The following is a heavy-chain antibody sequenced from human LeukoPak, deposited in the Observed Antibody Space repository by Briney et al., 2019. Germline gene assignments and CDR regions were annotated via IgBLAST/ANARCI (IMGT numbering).Heavy chain of an antibody. CDR2: ITAIDGRT. Sequence: QSGGSLRLPCVASGFTFSSTTMGWVRQAPGRGLEWVSSITAIDGRTYYADSVRGRFTISRANSKNTVYLQLNSLRAGDTAIYYCTKDRRGPAAGTWYFDSWGQGTLVTVSS. CDR3: TKDRRGPAAGTWYFDS. V-gene: IGHV3-23*01. J-gene: IGHJ4*02. CDR1: GFTFSSTT. D-gene: IGHD6-13*01.